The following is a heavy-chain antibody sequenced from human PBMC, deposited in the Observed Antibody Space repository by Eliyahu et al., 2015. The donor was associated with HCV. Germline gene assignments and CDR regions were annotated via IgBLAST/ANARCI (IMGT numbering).Heavy chain of an antibody. Sequence: EVQLVESGGGLVQPGGSLRLSCAASGFTVXSNYMXWVRQGPGKGLEWVSVIYSGGSTYYADSVKGRFTISRHNSKNTLYLQMNSLRAEDTAVYYCARASYYDILTPVYYGMDVWGQGTTVTVSS. V-gene: IGHV3-53*04. CDR2: IYSGGST. D-gene: IGHD3-9*01. CDR3: ARASYYDILTPVYYGMDV. J-gene: IGHJ6*02. CDR1: GFTVXSNY.